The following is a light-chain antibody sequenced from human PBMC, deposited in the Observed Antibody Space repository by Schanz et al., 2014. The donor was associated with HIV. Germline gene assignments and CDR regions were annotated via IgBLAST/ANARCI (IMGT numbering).Light chain of an antibody. J-gene: IGLJ3*02. Sequence: QSALTQPASVSGSPGQSITISCTGTSSDVGSYNLVSWYQQHPGKAPKLMIYEGSKRPSGVSNRFSGSKSGNTASLTISGLQAEDEADYYCSSYTSSTFWVFGGGTKVTVL. V-gene: IGLV2-14*02. CDR1: SSDVGSYNL. CDR3: SSYTSSTFWV. CDR2: EGS.